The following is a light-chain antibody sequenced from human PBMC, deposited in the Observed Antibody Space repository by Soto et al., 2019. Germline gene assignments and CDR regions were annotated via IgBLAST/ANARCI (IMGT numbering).Light chain of an antibody. CDR3: QQYGSSRT. J-gene: IGKJ1*01. V-gene: IGKV3-20*01. Sequence: EIVLTHSPATLSLYPWERATLSCRASQSISSYLAWYQQKPGQAPRLLIYDASNRATGIPDRFSGSGSGTDFTLTISRLEPEDFAVYYCQQYGSSRTFGQGTKVDIK. CDR1: QSISSY. CDR2: DAS.